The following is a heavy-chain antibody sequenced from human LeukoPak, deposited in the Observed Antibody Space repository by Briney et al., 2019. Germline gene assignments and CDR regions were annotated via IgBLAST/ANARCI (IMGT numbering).Heavy chain of an antibody. CDR1: GFTFSSYE. Sequence: PGGSLRLSCAASGFTFSSYEMNWVRQAPGKGLEWVSYSSASGSTGYYADSVKGRFTISRDNAKNSLYLQMNSLRPEDTAVYYCARELVTVAFDVWGQGTMVTVSS. D-gene: IGHD1-14*01. CDR2: SSASGSTG. V-gene: IGHV3-48*03. J-gene: IGHJ3*01. CDR3: ARELVTVAFDV.